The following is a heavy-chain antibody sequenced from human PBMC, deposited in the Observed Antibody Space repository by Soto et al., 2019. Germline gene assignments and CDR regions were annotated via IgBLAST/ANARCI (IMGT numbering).Heavy chain of an antibody. Sequence: GGSLRLSCAASGFTFSSYDMHWVRQATGKGLEWVSAIGTAGDTYYPGSVKGRFTISRENAKNSLYLQMNSLRAGDTAVYYCARDLGMVRGVSSTYYYGMDVWGQGTTVTVSS. J-gene: IGHJ6*02. CDR1: GFTFSSYD. V-gene: IGHV3-13*01. D-gene: IGHD3-10*01. CDR2: IGTAGDT. CDR3: ARDLGMVRGVSSTYYYGMDV.